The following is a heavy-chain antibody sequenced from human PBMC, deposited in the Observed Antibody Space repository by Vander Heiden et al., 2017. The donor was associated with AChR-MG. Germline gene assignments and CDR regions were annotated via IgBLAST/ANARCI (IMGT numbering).Heavy chain of an antibody. CDR3: ARDKIDRYSPQLELRLHNWFDP. CDR1: GYTFTGYY. V-gene: IGHV1-2*02. CDR2: INPNSGGT. J-gene: IGHJ5*02. Sequence: QAQLVPSGAEVKKPGASVKVSCKASGYTFTGYYIHWVRQAPGQGLEWMGWINPNSGGTNYAQKFQGRVTMTRDTSISTAYMELSRLRSDDTAVYYCARDKIDRYSPQLELRLHNWFDPWGQGTLVTVSS. D-gene: IGHD1-7*01.